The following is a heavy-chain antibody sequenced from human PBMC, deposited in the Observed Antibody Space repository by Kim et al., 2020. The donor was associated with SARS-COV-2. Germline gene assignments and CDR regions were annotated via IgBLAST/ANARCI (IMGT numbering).Heavy chain of an antibody. CDR2: IRNKANSHTT. CDR3: SVVGGWIGAASAFDI. V-gene: IGHV3-72*01. CDR1: GFTFSNQY. Sequence: GGSLRLSCAASGFTFSNQYMDWVRQAPGKRLEWVGRIRNKANSHTTEYAASVKGRFTIARDDSKNSLHLQMNSLQTVDTAVYYCSVVGGWIGAASAFDIWGRGTSDTV. J-gene: IGHJ3*02. D-gene: IGHD2-21*01.